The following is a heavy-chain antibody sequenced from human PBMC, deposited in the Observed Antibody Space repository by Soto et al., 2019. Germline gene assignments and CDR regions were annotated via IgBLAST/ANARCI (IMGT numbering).Heavy chain of an antibody. Sequence: QITLKESGPTLVTPTQTLTLTCSFSGFSLTSRPMGVGWIRQPPGKALEWLAVIYWDDDKRYSPALNSRLTITKDTSKKQVALTVTNMDPVDTATYYCAHRLGGYTWNDGYFDYWGQGTLVTVSS. D-gene: IGHD1-20*01. CDR2: IYWDDDK. CDR1: GFSLTSRPMG. V-gene: IGHV2-5*02. J-gene: IGHJ4*02. CDR3: AHRLGGYTWNDGYFDY.